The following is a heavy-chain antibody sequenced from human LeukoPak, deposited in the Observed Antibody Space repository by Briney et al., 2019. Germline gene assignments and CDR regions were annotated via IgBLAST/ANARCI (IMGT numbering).Heavy chain of an antibody. CDR3: ARGQKYRSGYTVTELGSGYFDY. Sequence: SETLSLTCSVSGGSISSGDYSWSWIRQPPGKGLEWIGYIYYSGSTYFNPSLKSRVTISVDTSKNQFSLRLSSVTAADTAVYYCARGQKYRSGYTVTELGSGYFDYWGQGPLVTVSS. CDR2: IYYSGST. V-gene: IGHV4-30-4*07. CDR1: GGSISSGDYS. J-gene: IGHJ4*02. D-gene: IGHD5-18*01.